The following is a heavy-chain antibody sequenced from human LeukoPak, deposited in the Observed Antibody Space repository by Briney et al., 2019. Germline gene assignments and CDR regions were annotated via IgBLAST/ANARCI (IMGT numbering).Heavy chain of an antibody. Sequence: GGCLSLSCAASGFTFTSYATHGGRQAPRKGLEWVAGISFDGRNKYYADSVKGRFTISRDNSKNTLYLQMNSLRAEDTAVYYRARVAAPEDYGGSWGAFDIWGQGTMVTVSS. CDR1: GFTFTSYA. CDR2: ISFDGRNK. CDR3: ARVAAPEDYGGSWGAFDI. V-gene: IGHV3-30*04. D-gene: IGHD4-23*01. J-gene: IGHJ3*02.